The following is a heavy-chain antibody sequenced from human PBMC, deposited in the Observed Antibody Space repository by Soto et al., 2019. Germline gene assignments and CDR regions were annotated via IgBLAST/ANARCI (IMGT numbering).Heavy chain of an antibody. CDR2: ISAHNGNT. J-gene: IGHJ4*02. CDR1: GYDFTTYG. V-gene: IGHV1-18*01. CDR3: ARGRYGDY. Sequence: QVHLVQSGAEVKKSGASVKVSCKGSGYDFTTYGITWVRQAPGQGLEWMVWISAHNGNTDYAQKLQGRVTVTRDTSTSTAYMERRSLRSDDTAVYYCARGRYGDYWGQGALVTVSS. D-gene: IGHD1-1*01.